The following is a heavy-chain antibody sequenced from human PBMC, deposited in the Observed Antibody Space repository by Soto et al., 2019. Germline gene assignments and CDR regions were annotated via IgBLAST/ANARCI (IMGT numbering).Heavy chain of an antibody. CDR2: ISVFNGNT. J-gene: IGHJ3*01. CDR3: GRDGSVGIIDS. D-gene: IGHD3-16*01. Sequence: QVQLVQSGAEVKKPGASVKVSCKTSGYTFTGYGINWVRQAPGHGLEWMGWISVFNGNTKYGQNIQDRVIMTTDTSTRTAYMELRGLRSDDTAVYFCGRDGSVGIIDSWGQGTMLIVTS. CDR1: GYTFTGYG. V-gene: IGHV1-18*01.